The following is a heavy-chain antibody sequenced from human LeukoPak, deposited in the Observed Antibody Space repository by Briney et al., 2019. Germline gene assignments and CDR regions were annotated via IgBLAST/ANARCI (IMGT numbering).Heavy chain of an antibody. CDR3: ARLWRWLQQGDY. Sequence: PSETLSLTCAVYGGSFSGYYWSWIRQPPGKGLEWIGEINHSGSTNYNPSLKNRVTISVDTSKNQFSLKLSSVTAADTAVYYCARLWRWLQQGDYWGQGTLVTVSS. D-gene: IGHD5-24*01. CDR1: GGSFSGYY. J-gene: IGHJ4*02. CDR2: INHSGST. V-gene: IGHV4-34*01.